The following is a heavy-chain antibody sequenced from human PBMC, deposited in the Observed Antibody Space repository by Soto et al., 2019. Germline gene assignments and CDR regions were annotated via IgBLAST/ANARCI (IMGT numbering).Heavy chain of an antibody. Sequence: QVQLVQSGTEVKKPGSSVQVSCQASGGTFSSYTISWVRQAPGQGLEWMGRIIPMLGITNYAQKFRGRVTITADKSTSTAYMDLSSLRSEDTAVYYCAREEGDYDFLTGYSAMDVWGQGTTVTV. D-gene: IGHD3-9*01. CDR2: IIPMLGIT. J-gene: IGHJ6*02. CDR1: GGTFSSYT. V-gene: IGHV1-69*08. CDR3: AREEGDYDFLTGYSAMDV.